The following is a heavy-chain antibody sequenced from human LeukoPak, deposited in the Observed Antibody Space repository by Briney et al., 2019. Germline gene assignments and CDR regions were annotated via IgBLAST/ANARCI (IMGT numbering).Heavy chain of an antibody. D-gene: IGHD4-23*01. CDR3: ARDKAHDYGGNGPFDY. V-gene: IGHV3-21*01. CDR2: ISSSSSYI. Sequence: PGGSLRLSCAAPGFTFSSYSMNWVRQAPGKGLEWVSSISSSSSYIYYADSVKGRFTISRDNAKNSLYLQMNSLRAEDTAVYYCARDKAHDYGGNGPFDYWGQGTLVTVSS. CDR1: GFTFSSYS. J-gene: IGHJ4*02.